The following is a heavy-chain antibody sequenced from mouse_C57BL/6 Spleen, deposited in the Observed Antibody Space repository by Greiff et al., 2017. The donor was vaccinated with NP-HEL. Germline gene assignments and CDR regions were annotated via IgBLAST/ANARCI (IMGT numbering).Heavy chain of an antibody. D-gene: IGHD4-1*01. V-gene: IGHV1-50*01. CDR3: ARRMGYWYFDV. J-gene: IGHJ1*03. Sequence: VQLQQSGAELVKPGASVKLSCKASGYTFTSYWMQWVKQRPGQGLEWIGEIDPSDSYTNYNQKFKGKATLTVDTSSSTAYMQLSSLTSEYSAVYYCARRMGYWYFDVWGTGTTVTVSS. CDR2: IDPSDSYT. CDR1: GYTFTSYW.